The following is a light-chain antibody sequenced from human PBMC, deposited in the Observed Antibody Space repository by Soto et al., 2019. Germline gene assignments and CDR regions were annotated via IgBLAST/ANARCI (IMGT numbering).Light chain of an antibody. CDR3: AAWDDSLSAVV. J-gene: IGLJ2*01. CDR2: RND. V-gene: IGLV1-47*01. CDR1: SSNIGSNY. Sequence: QSVLTQPPSASGTPGQRVTISCSGSSSNIGSNYGYWYQQFPVSAPKLLIYRNDQRPSGVPDRCSGSKSGTSASLASSGPRSEDEADYYCAAWDDSLSAVVFGGGTKLTVL.